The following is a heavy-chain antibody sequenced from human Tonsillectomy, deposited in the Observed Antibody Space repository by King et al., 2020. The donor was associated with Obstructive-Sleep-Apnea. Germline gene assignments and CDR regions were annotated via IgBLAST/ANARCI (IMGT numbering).Heavy chain of an antibody. CDR2: IIPIFGTA. J-gene: IGHJ4*02. D-gene: IGHD3-22*01. Sequence: AEGKKPGSSVKVSCKASGGTFSSYAISWVRQAPGQGREWMGGIIPIFGTANYAQKFQGRVTITADASTSTAYIALSSLRSEDTAVYYCARSTYYYDSSGPRQDYFDYWGQGTLVTVSS. CDR3: ARSTYYYDSSGPRQDYFDY. CDR1: GGTFSSYA. V-gene: IGHV1-69*01.